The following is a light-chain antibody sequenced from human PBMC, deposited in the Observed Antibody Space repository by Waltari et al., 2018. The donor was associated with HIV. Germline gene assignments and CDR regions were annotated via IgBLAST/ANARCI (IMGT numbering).Light chain of an antibody. CDR3: CSYTSNTRYV. CDR2: EVS. CDR1: SSDVGGYNY. J-gene: IGLJ1*01. V-gene: IGLV2-14*01. Sequence: QSALTQPASVSGSPGQSITISCTGTSSDVGGYNYVSWYQQHPGKAPNPMIYEVSNRPSGVSDRFSGSKSGNTASLTIAGLQAEDEADYYCCSYTSNTRYVFGTGTKVTVL.